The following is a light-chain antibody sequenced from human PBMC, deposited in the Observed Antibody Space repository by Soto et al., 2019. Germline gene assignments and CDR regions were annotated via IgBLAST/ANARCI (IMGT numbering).Light chain of an antibody. J-gene: IGLJ1*01. CDR2: DVT. CDR1: SSDVGGYNY. Sequence: QSVLTQPRSVSGSPGQSVTISCTGTSSDVGGYNYVSWYQQHPGKAPKLMIFDVTKRPSGVPDRFSGSKSGNTASLTISGLQADDEADYYCCSYAGNYLRVFGTGTKLTVL. CDR3: CSYAGNYLRV. V-gene: IGLV2-11*01.